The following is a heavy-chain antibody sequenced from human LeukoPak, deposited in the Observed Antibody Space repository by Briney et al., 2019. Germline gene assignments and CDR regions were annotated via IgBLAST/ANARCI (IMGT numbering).Heavy chain of an antibody. J-gene: IGHJ5*02. Sequence: SETLSLTCTVSGGSISSGGYYWSWIRQHPGKGLEWIGYIYYSGSTYYNPSLKSRVTMSVDTSKNQFSLKLSSVTAADTAVYYCARDHGWRYSSSSFWFDPWGQGTLVTVSS. CDR2: IYYSGST. CDR3: ARDHGWRYSSSSFWFDP. V-gene: IGHV4-31*03. D-gene: IGHD6-6*01. CDR1: GGSISSGGYY.